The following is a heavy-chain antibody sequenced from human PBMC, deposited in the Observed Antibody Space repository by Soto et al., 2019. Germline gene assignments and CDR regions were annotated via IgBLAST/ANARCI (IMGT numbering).Heavy chain of an antibody. CDR2: IIPIFGTA. Sequence: SVKVSCKASGGTFSSYAISWVRQAPGQGLEWMGGIIPIFGTANYAQKFQGRVTITADKSTSTAYMELSSLRSVDTAVYYCARSEMATIRFDYWGQGTLVTVSS. J-gene: IGHJ4*02. D-gene: IGHD5-12*01. CDR1: GGTFSSYA. V-gene: IGHV1-69*06. CDR3: ARSEMATIRFDY.